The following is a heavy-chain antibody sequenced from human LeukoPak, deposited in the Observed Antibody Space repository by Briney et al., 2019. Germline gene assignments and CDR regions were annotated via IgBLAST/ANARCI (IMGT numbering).Heavy chain of an antibody. D-gene: IGHD4-17*01. Sequence: ASVKVSCKTSGYIFTNYAIHWVRQAPGQRLEWMGWINAGNGNTKYSQKFQGRVTITRDTSASTAYMELSSLRSEDTAVYYCARSREVTTVAFDIWGQGTMVTVSS. CDR1: GYIFTNYA. CDR2: INAGNGNT. V-gene: IGHV1-3*01. CDR3: ARSREVTTVAFDI. J-gene: IGHJ3*02.